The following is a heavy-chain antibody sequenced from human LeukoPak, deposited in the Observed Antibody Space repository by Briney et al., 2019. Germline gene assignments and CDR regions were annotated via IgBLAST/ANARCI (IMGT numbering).Heavy chain of an antibody. CDR3: AKDCTSGWTAELFVY. J-gene: IGHJ4*02. CDR2: ITYDGSNK. V-gene: IGHV3-30*18. Sequence: AGSLSLSCAASGFTFSSYGMHWVRKPPPQGLDREAVITYDGSNKYYADRVKSRFSISRDNSTNTMYLQMSSLRAEDTAVYYCAKDCTSGWTAELFVYWGQGTLVTVSS. D-gene: IGHD6-19*01. CDR1: GFTFSSYG.